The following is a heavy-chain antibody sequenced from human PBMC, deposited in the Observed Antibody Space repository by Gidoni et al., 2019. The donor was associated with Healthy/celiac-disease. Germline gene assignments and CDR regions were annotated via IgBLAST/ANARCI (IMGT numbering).Heavy chain of an antibody. CDR2: ISGSGGST. D-gene: IGHD6-6*01. V-gene: IGHV3-23*01. J-gene: IGHJ3*02. Sequence: EVQLLESGGGLVQPGGSLRLSCEATGFTLSRYAISWVRQAPGKELEWVSAISGSGGSTYYADSVKGRFTISRDNSNNTLYLQMNSLRAEDTAVYYCAKVPRGSIAADAFDIWGQGTMVTVSS. CDR1: GFTLSRYA. CDR3: AKVPRGSIAADAFDI.